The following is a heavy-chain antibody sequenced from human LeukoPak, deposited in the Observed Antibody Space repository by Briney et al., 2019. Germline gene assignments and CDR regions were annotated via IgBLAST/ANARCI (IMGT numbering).Heavy chain of an antibody. D-gene: IGHD3-22*01. CDR1: GFTFSSYS. J-gene: IGHJ4*02. CDR2: ISSSSSYI. Sequence: GGSLRLSCAASGFTFSSYSMNWVRQAPGKGLEWVSSISSSSSYIYYADSVKGRFTISRDNAKNSLYLQMNSLRAEDTAVYYCARAYYYDSSGYYYLTPDYWGQGTLPPSPQ. CDR3: ARAYYYDSSGYYYLTPDY. V-gene: IGHV3-21*01.